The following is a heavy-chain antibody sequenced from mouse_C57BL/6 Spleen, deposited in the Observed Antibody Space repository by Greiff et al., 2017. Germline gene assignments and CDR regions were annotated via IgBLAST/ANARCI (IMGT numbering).Heavy chain of an antibody. Sequence: QVQLKQPGAELVKPGASVKLSCKASGYTFTSYWMHWVKQRPGQGLEWIGMIHPNSGSTNYNEKFKSKATLAVDKSSSTAYMQLSSLTSEDSAVYFCARSDYYSKYSYYCDYWGPRTTLTVSS. V-gene: IGHV1-64*01. J-gene: IGHJ2*01. CDR1: GYTFTSYW. CDR3: ARSDYYSKYSYYCDY. D-gene: IGHD2-5*01. CDR2: IHPNSGST.